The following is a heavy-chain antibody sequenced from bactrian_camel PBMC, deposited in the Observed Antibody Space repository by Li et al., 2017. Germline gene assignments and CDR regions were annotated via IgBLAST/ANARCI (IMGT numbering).Heavy chain of an antibody. CDR2: VSPLGSNT. J-gene: IGHJ7*01. V-gene: IGHV3S30*01. CDR1: GFTFSKYA. Sequence: QVQLVESGGGLVQPGGSLKLSCAASGFTFSKYALSWVRQTPEKGFEWVAHVSPLGSNTWYSDSVKGRFTIARDNALNMLYLQLNSLKTEDTAMYYCATLVVYYSDYDRDYSGMDYWGKGTQVTVS. D-gene: IGHD4*01.